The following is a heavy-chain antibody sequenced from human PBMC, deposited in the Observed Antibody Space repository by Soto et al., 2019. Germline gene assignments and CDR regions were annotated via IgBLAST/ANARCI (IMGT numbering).Heavy chain of an antibody. CDR2: IIPILGIA. CDR3: AIGRVRGAYNWFDP. V-gene: IGHV1-69*02. D-gene: IGHD3-10*01. CDR1: GGTFSSYT. Sequence: GASVKVSCKASGGTFSSYTISWVRQAPGQGLEWMGRIIPILGIANYAQKFQGRVTITADKSTSTAYMELSSLRSEDTAVYYCAIGRVRGAYNWFDPWGQGTLVTVSS. J-gene: IGHJ5*02.